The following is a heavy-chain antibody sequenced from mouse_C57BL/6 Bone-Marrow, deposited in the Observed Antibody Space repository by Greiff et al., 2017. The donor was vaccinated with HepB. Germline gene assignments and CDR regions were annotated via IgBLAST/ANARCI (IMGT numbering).Heavy chain of an antibody. V-gene: IGHV5-4*01. CDR2: ISDSGSYT. CDR3: VRGGGYSYGSGYVGY. CDR1: GFTFSSYA. J-gene: IGHJ2*01. D-gene: IGHD1-1*01. Sequence: DVHLVQSGGGLVKPGGSLKLSCAASGFTFSSYAMSWVRQTPEKRLEWVATISDSGSYTYYPDNVKGRITISRDNAKNNPYLQMSHLKSEDTAMYYCVRGGGYSYGSGYVGYWGQGTTLTVSS.